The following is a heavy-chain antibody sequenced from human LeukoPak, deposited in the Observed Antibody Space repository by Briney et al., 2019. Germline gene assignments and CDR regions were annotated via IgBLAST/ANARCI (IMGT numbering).Heavy chain of an antibody. V-gene: IGHV1-46*01. Sequence: ASVKVSCKASGGTFSSYAISWVRQAPGQGLEWMGIINPSGGSTSYAQKFQGRVTMTRDTSTSTVYMELSSLRSEDTAVYYCARDNDSSGYYFFDLWGRGTLVTVSS. CDR1: GGTFSSYA. D-gene: IGHD3-22*01. J-gene: IGHJ2*01. CDR3: ARDNDSSGYYFFDL. CDR2: INPSGGST.